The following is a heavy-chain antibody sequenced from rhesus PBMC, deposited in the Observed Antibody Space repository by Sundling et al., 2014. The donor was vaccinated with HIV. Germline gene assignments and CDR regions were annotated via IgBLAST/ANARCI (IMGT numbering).Heavy chain of an antibody. Sequence: EVQLVESGGGLAKPGGSLRLSCAASGFSFSDYYMHWVRQAPGKGLEWVSGISYTGGSTYYADSVKGRFTISRENAKNTLYLQMDSLRAEDTAVYYCAREGSLGYCSGGVCPFDYWGQGVLVTVSS. CDR2: ISYTGGST. CDR1: GFSFSDYY. D-gene: IGHD2-8*01. V-gene: IGHV3-59*01. J-gene: IGHJ4*01. CDR3: AREGSLGYCSGGVCPFDY.